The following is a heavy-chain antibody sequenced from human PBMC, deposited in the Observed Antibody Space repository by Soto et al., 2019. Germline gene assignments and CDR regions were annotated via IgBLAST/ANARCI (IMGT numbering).Heavy chain of an antibody. CDR3: AASGYGRGYFDY. CDR2: ISNSGRTI. V-gene: IGHV3-11*01. J-gene: IGHJ4*02. D-gene: IGHD5-12*01. CDR1: GFSFSDYY. Sequence: QVQLVESGGGLVKPGGSLRLSCAASGFSFSDYYMNWIRQAPGKGLEWVSYISNSGRTIYYADSVKGRFTISRDNAKNLLYLQMNSLRAEYTAVYYCAASGYGRGYFDYWGQGTLVTVSS.